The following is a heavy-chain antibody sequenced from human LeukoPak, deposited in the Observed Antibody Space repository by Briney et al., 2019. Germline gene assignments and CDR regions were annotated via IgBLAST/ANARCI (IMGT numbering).Heavy chain of an antibody. CDR2: ISGSGGST. V-gene: IGHV3-23*01. D-gene: IGHD5-18*01. CDR3: ARSYSYGNY. CDR1: GFTFSSYG. J-gene: IGHJ4*02. Sequence: GGTLRLSCAASGFTFSSYGMSWVRQAPGKGLEWVSAISGSGGSTYYADSAKGRFTISRDNSKNTLYLQMDSLRAEDTAVYYCARSYSYGNYWGQGTLVTISS.